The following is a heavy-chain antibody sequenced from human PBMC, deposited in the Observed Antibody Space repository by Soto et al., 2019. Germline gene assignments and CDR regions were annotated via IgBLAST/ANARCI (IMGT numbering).Heavy chain of an antibody. D-gene: IGHD7-27*01. CDR3: ARDTGDGTFDF. J-gene: IGHJ4*02. Sequence: SVKVSCKASGGTFSSYAISWVRQAPGQGLEWMGGIIPIFGTANYAQKFQDRVTISRDTSASTAYMELTSLRSEDTAVYYCARDTGDGTFDFWGQGTLVTVSS. V-gene: IGHV1-69*06. CDR1: GGTFSSYA. CDR2: IIPIFGTA.